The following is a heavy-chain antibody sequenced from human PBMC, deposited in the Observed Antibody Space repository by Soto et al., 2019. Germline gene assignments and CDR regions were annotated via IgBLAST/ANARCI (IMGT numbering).Heavy chain of an antibody. CDR2: IRPHNGDT. V-gene: IGHV1-18*01. CDR1: AYSSTIYG. CDR3: ATALGSSGWFDY. J-gene: IGHJ4*02. Sequence: QVQLVQSGPEVKNPGASVKVSCKASAYSSTIYGITWVRQAPGQGLEWMGWIRPHNGDTKYAQRFQGRVTMTTDPSTTTLFMDLRTLRSDDTAVYYCATALGSSGWFDYWGPGTLVTVPS. D-gene: IGHD6-19*01.